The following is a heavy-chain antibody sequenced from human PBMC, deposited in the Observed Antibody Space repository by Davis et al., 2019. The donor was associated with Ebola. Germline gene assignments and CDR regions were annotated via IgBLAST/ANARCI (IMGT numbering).Heavy chain of an antibody. CDR3: ASLRRTITGMDDAFGV. V-gene: IGHV5-51*01. J-gene: IGHJ3*01. CDR2: IYTGDSDT. CDR1: GYTFTNYW. D-gene: IGHD1-20*01. Sequence: GESLKISCRGSGYTFTNYWIAWVRQMPGKGLEWMGVIYTGDSDTRYSPSFRGQVTISADKSLRTAYLQWSGLKASDTAMYYCASLRRTITGMDDAFGVWGQGTMVTVSS.